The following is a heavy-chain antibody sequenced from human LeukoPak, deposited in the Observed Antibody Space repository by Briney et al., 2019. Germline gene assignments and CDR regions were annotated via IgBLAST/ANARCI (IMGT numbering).Heavy chain of an antibody. V-gene: IGHV4-59*01. Sequence: PSETLSLTCTVSGGSIRSYYWSWIRQPPGKGLEWIGYIYYSGSTNYNPSLKSRVTISVDTSKNQFSLKLSSVTAADTAVYYCATFERRDGQADYWGQGTLVTVSS. CDR2: IYYSGST. J-gene: IGHJ4*02. CDR3: ATFERRDGQADY. CDR1: GGSIRSYY. D-gene: IGHD5-24*01.